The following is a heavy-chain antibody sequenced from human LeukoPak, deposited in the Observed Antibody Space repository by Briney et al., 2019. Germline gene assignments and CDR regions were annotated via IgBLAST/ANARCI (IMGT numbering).Heavy chain of an antibody. V-gene: IGHV4-39*01. CDR2: IYYSGSS. CDR1: GGSISSNSHY. Sequence: SETLSLTCSVSGGSISSNSHYWGWIRQPPGKGLEWIGSIYYSGSSYYNPSLKSRVTISVDTSKNQFSLKLSSVTAADTAVYYCARIGSSNWFDPWGQGTLVTVSS. CDR3: ARIGSSNWFDP. J-gene: IGHJ5*02. D-gene: IGHD3-10*01.